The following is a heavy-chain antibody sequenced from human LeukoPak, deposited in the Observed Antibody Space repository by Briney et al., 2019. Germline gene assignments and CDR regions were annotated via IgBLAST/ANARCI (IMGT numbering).Heavy chain of an antibody. J-gene: IGHJ4*02. Sequence: GASVKVSFKASGYTFTSYDINWVRQATGQGLEWMGWMNSKSGNRGYAQTFQGRVTMTRDTSISTAYMELSGLTSEDTAVYYCARGRRPYGDYVAPDYWGQGTLVTVSS. CDR3: ARGRRPYGDYVAPDY. CDR1: GYTFTSYD. V-gene: IGHV1-8*01. D-gene: IGHD4-17*01. CDR2: MNSKSGNR.